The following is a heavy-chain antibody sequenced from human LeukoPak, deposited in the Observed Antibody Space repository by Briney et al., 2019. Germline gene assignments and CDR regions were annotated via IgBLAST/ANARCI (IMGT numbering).Heavy chain of an antibody. CDR2: IYYSGST. CDR1: GGSFSSSSYY. D-gene: IGHD3-16*01. J-gene: IGHJ4*02. V-gene: IGHV4-39*07. CDR3: ARGVGITFFDY. Sequence: SETLSLTCTVSGGSFSSSSYYWGWIRQPPGKGLEWIGSIYYSGSTYYNPSLKSRVTISVDTSKNQFSLKLSSVTAADTAVYYCARGVGITFFDYWGQGTLVTVSS.